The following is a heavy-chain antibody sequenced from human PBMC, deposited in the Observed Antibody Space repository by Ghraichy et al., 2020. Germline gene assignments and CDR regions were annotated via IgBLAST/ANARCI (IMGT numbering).Heavy chain of an antibody. V-gene: IGHV3-21*01. D-gene: IGHD5-24*01. J-gene: IGHJ4*02. Sequence: SCAASGFTFSSYSMNWVRQAPGKGLEWVSSISSSSSYIYYADSVKGRFTISRDNAKNSLYLQMNSLRAEDTAVYYCARGGGYNQPHDYWGQGTLVTVSS. CDR2: ISSSSSYI. CDR1: GFTFSSYS. CDR3: ARGGGYNQPHDY.